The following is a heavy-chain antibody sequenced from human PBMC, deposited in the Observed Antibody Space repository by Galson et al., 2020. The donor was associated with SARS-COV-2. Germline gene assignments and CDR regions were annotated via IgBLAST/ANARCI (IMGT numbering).Heavy chain of an antibody. CDR3: ARLYGKYIDY. CDR1: GFRFTTNW. V-gene: IGHV5-51*01. J-gene: IGHJ4*02. CDR2: IYPSDSDT. D-gene: IGHD2-8*01. Sequence: GESLKISCKGSGFRFTTNWIAWVRQMPGKGLEWMGIIYPSDSDTRNSPSFQGQVTISADKSISTAYLQWSSLKASDTAMYYCARLYGKYIDYWGQGTLVTVSS.